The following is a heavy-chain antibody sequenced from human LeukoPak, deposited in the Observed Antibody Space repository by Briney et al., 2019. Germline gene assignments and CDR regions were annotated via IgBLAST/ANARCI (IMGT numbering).Heavy chain of an antibody. CDR3: ARSAAMVRGALLGY. J-gene: IGHJ4*02. Sequence: ASVKVSCKASGYTFTGYYMHWVRRAPGQGLEWMGWINPNSGGTNYAQKFQGRVTMTRDTSISAAYMELSRLRSDDTAVYYCARSAAMVRGALLGYWGQGTLVTVSS. D-gene: IGHD3-10*01. CDR2: INPNSGGT. V-gene: IGHV1-2*02. CDR1: GYTFTGYY.